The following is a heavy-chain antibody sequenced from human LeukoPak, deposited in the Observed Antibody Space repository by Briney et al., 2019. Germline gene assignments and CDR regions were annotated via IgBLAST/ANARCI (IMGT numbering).Heavy chain of an antibody. CDR1: GGTFNTYA. J-gene: IGHJ3*02. CDR2: IIPVFGTP. V-gene: IGHV1-69*05. CDR3: ARTQSGFGRGYNWNYRPTHDAFDI. D-gene: IGHD1-7*01. Sequence: SAKVSCKASGGTFNTYAINWVRQAPEQGLEWMGRIIPVFGTPKYAQKFQGRVTITTDESTSTAYMELSSLRSEDTAVYYCARTQSGFGRGYNWNYRPTHDAFDIWGQGTMVTVSS.